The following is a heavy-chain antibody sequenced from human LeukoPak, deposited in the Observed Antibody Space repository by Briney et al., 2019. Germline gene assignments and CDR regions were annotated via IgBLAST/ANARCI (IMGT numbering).Heavy chain of an antibody. CDR3: ARDSSSWMFDY. CDR1: GYSINSGYY. D-gene: IGHD6-13*01. Sequence: SETLSLTCAVSGYSINSGYYWGWIRQPPGKGLEWIGSIYHSGSTYYNPSLKSRATISVDTSKNQFSLKLSSVTAADTAVYYCARDSSSWMFDYWGQGTLVTVSS. V-gene: IGHV4-38-2*02. J-gene: IGHJ4*02. CDR2: IYHSGST.